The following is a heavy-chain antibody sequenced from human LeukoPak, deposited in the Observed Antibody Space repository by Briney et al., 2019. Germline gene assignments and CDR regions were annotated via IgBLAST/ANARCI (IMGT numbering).Heavy chain of an antibody. V-gene: IGHV3-49*04. CDR1: GFTFRDHA. CDR2: IRSPVYGGTT. D-gene: IGHD2-2*01. CDR3: TRLRVVPSGGMDV. J-gene: IGHJ6*02. Sequence: GSLRLSCTASGFTFRDHAMSWVRQAPGKGLEWVGLIRSPVYGGTTDYAASVEGRFTISRDDSKSIAYLQMNSLESEDTAVYYCTRLRVVPSGGMDVWGQGTTVTVSS.